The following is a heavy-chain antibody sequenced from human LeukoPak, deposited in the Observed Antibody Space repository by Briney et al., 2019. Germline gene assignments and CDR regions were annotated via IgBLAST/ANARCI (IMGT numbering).Heavy chain of an antibody. V-gene: IGHV3-33*01. CDR3: ARVNRGDAFDI. CDR1: GFTFSSYG. D-gene: IGHD3-16*02. Sequence: QPGGSLRLSCAASGFTFSSYGMHWVRQAPGKGLEWVAVIWYDGRNKFYADSLKGRFTISRDNSKNTLYLQVNSLRAEDTAVYYCARVNRGDAFDIWGQGKLVTVSS. J-gene: IGHJ3*02. CDR2: IWYDGRNK.